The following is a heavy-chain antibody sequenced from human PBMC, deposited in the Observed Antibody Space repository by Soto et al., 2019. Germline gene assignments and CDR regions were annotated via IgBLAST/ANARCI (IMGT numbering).Heavy chain of an antibody. V-gene: IGHV3-7*01. CDR2: IKQDGGEK. D-gene: IGHD2-21*01. Sequence: GGSLRLSCAASGFTFSSYWMSWVRQAPGKGLEWVANIKQDGGEKNYADSVKGRFTISRDNAKNSLYLQMNSLRAEDTAVYYCATRGAIYYYYTDVWGKGTTVTVSS. CDR3: ATRGAIYYYYTDV. CDR1: GFTFSSYW. J-gene: IGHJ6*03.